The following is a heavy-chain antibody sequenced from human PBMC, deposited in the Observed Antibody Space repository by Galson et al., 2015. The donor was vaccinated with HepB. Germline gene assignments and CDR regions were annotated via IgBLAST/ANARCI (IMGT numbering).Heavy chain of an antibody. J-gene: IGHJ5*02. V-gene: IGHV1-3*01. D-gene: IGHD2-2*01. CDR3: ARDLGYCSSTSCYHWFDP. CDR2: INAGNGNT. Sequence: SVKVSCKASGYTFTSYAMHWVRQAPGQRLEWMGWINAGNGNTKYSQKFQGRVTITRDTSASTAYMELSSLRSEDTAVYYCARDLGYCSSTSCYHWFDPWGQGTLVIVSS. CDR1: GYTFTSYA.